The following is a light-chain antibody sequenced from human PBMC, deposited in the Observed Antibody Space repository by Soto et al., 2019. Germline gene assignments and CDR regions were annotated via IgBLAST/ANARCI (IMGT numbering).Light chain of an antibody. Sequence: EIVLTQSPGTLSLSPGERATLSCRASQSVSSSYLAWYQQKPGQAPRLLIYGASSRATGIPDRFSGSGSGTDFTLTISRLEPEVFAVYYCQQYGSSRTWTFGQGTKVDIK. CDR3: QQYGSSRTWT. V-gene: IGKV3-20*01. J-gene: IGKJ1*01. CDR2: GAS. CDR1: QSVSSSY.